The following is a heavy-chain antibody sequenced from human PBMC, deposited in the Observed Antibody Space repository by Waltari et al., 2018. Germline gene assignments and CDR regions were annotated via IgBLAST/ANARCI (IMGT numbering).Heavy chain of an antibody. Sequence: QVQLQESGPGLVKPSQTLSLTCTVSGGSISSGDYYWSWIRQLPGKGLEWIGYIYYSGTTYSNPCLKSRVAISVDTSKNQFSLKVNSVTAADTAIYFCARDGWTQGYFDLWGRGTLVTVSS. D-gene: IGHD3-10*01. CDR3: ARDGWTQGYFDL. CDR1: GGSISSGDYY. J-gene: IGHJ2*01. CDR2: IYYSGTT. V-gene: IGHV4-30-4*08.